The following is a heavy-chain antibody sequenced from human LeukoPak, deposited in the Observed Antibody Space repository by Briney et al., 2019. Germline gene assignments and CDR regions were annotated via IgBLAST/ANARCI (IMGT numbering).Heavy chain of an antibody. Sequence: TGGSLRLSCAASAFTFSSYWMSWVRQAPGKGLEWVSILYSGGDIYYADSVKGRFTISRDNSRNTLYLQMNSLRVEDSAVYYCARDRAPPTSWYFDLWGPGTLVTVSS. CDR2: LYSGGDI. J-gene: IGHJ2*01. V-gene: IGHV3-53*01. CDR3: ARDRAPPTSWYFDL. CDR1: AFTFSSYW. D-gene: IGHD3-10*01.